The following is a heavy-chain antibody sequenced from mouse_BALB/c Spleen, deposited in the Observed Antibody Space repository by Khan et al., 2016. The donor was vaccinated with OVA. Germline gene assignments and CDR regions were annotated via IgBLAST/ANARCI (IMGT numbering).Heavy chain of an antibody. D-gene: IGHD2-14*01. V-gene: IGHV3-8*02. CDR1: GDSITTGY. CDR3: ARSTYRYAFVY. Sequence: VQLKESGPSLVKPSQTLSLTCSVTGDSITTGYWNWIRKFPGNKLEYMGYIIYTGYTYYNPSLKSRISITRHTSNNQYYLQLNSVTDEVTATYDCARSTYRYAFVYWGQGTLVTVSA. CDR2: IIYTGYT. J-gene: IGHJ3*01.